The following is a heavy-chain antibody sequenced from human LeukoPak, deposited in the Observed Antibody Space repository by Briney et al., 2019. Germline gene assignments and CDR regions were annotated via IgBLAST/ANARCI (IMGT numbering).Heavy chain of an antibody. J-gene: IGHJ4*02. Sequence: GGSLRLSCAASGFTLSNYWMHWFRQAPGKGLVWVSRLHSDGTSTSYADSVRGRFTISRDNARNTLYLQMNTLRAEDTAVYYCARSGWPYYFDYWGQGTLVTVSS. V-gene: IGHV3-74*01. CDR2: LHSDGTST. D-gene: IGHD6-25*01. CDR1: GFTLSNYW. CDR3: ARSGWPYYFDY.